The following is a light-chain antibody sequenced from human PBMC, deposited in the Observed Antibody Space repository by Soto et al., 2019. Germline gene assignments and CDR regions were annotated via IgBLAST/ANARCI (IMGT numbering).Light chain of an antibody. CDR2: AAS. V-gene: IGKV1-6*01. CDR1: QAIRND. Sequence: AIQMTQSPSSLSASVGDRVTITCRASQAIRNDLGWYQQKPEKAPKLLIFAASNLQNGVPSRFSGSGSDTDFTLTISSLQPEDFATYYCLQDYNYPWTFGQGTKVEIK. J-gene: IGKJ1*01. CDR3: LQDYNYPWT.